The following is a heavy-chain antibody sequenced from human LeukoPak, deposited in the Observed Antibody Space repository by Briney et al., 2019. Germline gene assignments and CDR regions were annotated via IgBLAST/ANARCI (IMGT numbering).Heavy chain of an antibody. CDR1: GGTFSSYA. CDR2: IIPILGIA. V-gene: IGHV1-69*04. D-gene: IGHD3-16*01. CDR3: ARVHSPLWYFDY. J-gene: IGHJ4*02. Sequence: GASVKVSCTASGGTFSSYAISWVRQAPGQGLEWMGRIIPILGIANYAQKFQGRVTITADKSTSTAYMELSSLRSEDTAVYYCARVHSPLWYFDYWGQGTLVTVSS.